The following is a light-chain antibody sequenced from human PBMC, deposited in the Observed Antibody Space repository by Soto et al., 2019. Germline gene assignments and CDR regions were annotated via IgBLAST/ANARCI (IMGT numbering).Light chain of an antibody. CDR3: QQYDTHFWT. CDR2: HVS. J-gene: IGKJ1*01. CDR1: QSISSS. V-gene: IGKV1-5*03. Sequence: DIQMTQSPSTLSASVGDRVTVTCRASQSISSSLAWFQQKPGKAPKLLMYHVSRLNSGVSSRFIGSGSGTEFTLTISSLQPDDFATYYCQQYDTHFWTFGQGTKVEIK.